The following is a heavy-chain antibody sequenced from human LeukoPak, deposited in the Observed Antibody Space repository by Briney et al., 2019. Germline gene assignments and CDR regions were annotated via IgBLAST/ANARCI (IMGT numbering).Heavy chain of an antibody. CDR2: IYYSGST. J-gene: IGHJ4*02. D-gene: IGHD3-22*01. V-gene: IGHV4-39*01. Sequence: PPETLSPTCTPSSGSLSYSIYYWGRIRQPPGKGLELIESIYYSGSTYYKPSLKNRVTISVDTSKDQFSLKLSSVTAADTAVYYCARQGYYDSHFDYWGQGTLVTVSS. CDR1: SGSLSYSIYY. CDR3: ARQGYYDSHFDY.